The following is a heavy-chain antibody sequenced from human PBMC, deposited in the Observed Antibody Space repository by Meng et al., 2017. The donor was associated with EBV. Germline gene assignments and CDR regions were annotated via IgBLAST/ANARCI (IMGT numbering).Heavy chain of an antibody. V-gene: IGHV2-5*02. J-gene: IGHJ5*02. CDR1: GFSLTTSGVG. CDR2: IYWDDDK. D-gene: IGHD6-13*01. Sequence: HISLMYSRPTLVHPTPPLTLTCTFSGFSLTTSGVGVGWIRQPPGKSLEWLALIYWDDDKRYSPSLKSRLTITKDTSKNQVVLTMTNMDPVDTATYYCAHRRDEYSSSRYGWFDPWGQGTLVTVSS. CDR3: AHRRDEYSSSRYGWFDP.